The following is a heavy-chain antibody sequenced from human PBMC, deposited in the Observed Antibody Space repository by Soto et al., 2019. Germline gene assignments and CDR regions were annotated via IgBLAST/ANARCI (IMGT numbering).Heavy chain of an antibody. Sequence: QVQLVQSGAEVKKPGSSVKVSCKAPGGTFSTYAISWVRQAPGQGLEWMGGVIPIFGTPKYAQKLQGRVTITADESTSTGYVELRSLRSEDTAVYYCARSQGGSSSLDIYYYYYYGMDVWGQGTTVTVSS. CDR1: GGTFSTYA. CDR2: VIPIFGTP. V-gene: IGHV1-69*01. D-gene: IGHD2-15*01. J-gene: IGHJ6*02. CDR3: ARSQGGSSSLDIYYYYYYGMDV.